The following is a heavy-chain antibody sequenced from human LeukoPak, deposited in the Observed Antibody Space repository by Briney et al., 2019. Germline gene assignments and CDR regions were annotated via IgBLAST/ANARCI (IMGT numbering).Heavy chain of an antibody. V-gene: IGHV3-23*01. CDR1: GFTFSSYA. J-gene: IGHJ4*02. CDR2: ISGSGGST. D-gene: IGHD3-22*01. CDR3: AKPPYYDSSGYLTFDY. Sequence: GGSLRLSCAASGFTFSSYAMSWVRQAPGKGLEWVSAISGSGGSTYYADSVKGRFTISRDNSKNTLYLQMNSLRAEDTAVYYCAKPPYYDSSGYLTFDYWGQGTLVTVSS.